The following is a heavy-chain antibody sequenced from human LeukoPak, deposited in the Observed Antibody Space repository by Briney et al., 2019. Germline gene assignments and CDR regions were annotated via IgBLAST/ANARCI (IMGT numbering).Heavy chain of an antibody. J-gene: IGHJ4*02. Sequence: SETLSLTCAVYGGSFSGYYWSWIRQPPGKGLEWIGEIDHSGSTNYNPSLKSRVTISVDTSKNQFSLKVTSVTAADTAVYYCASAYYDILGGRFDYWGQGTLVTVSS. CDR2: IDHSGST. CDR3: ASAYYDILGGRFDY. D-gene: IGHD3-9*01. V-gene: IGHV4-34*01. CDR1: GGSFSGYY.